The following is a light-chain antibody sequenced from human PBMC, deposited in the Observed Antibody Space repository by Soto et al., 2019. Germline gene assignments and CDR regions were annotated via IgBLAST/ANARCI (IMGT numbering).Light chain of an antibody. J-gene: IGKJ5*01. Sequence: EIVLTQSPATLPLYTGERATLSYRASQSVSNYLAWYQQKPGQAPRLLIYDGSNRATGIPARFSGSGSGTDFTLTISSLEPEDFAVYYCQQRINWPPLTFGGGTRLEI. CDR2: DGS. CDR3: QQRINWPPLT. V-gene: IGKV3-11*01. CDR1: QSVSNY.